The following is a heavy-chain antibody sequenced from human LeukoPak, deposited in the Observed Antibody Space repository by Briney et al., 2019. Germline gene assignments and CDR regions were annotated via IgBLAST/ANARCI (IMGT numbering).Heavy chain of an antibody. CDR3: ARDRYSSSWYLDY. J-gene: IGHJ4*02. CDR2: IWYDGSNK. CDR1: GFTFSSYG. D-gene: IGHD6-13*01. Sequence: GRSLRLSCAASGFTFSSYGMHWVRQAPGKGLEWVAVIWYDGSNKYYGDSVKGRFTISRDNSKNTLYLRMNSLRAEDTAVYYCARDRYSSSWYLDYWGQGTLVTVSS. V-gene: IGHV3-33*01.